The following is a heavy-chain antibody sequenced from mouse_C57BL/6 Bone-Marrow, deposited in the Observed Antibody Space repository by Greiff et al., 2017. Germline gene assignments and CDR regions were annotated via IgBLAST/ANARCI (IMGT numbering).Heavy chain of an antibody. CDR2: ISDGGSYT. V-gene: IGHV5-4*01. CDR1: GFTFSSYA. J-gene: IGHJ4*01. Sequence: EVKLMESGGGLVKPGGSLKLSCAASGFTFSSYAMSWVRQTPEKRLEWVATISDGGSYTYYPDNVKGRFTISRDNAKNHLYLQMSHLKSEDTAMYYCAREGITTVVASYAMDYWGQGTSVTVSS. D-gene: IGHD1-1*01. CDR3: AREGITTVVASYAMDY.